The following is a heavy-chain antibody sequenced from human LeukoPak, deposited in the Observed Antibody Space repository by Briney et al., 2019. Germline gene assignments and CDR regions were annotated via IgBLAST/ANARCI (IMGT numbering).Heavy chain of an antibody. V-gene: IGHV4-59*01. CDR2: IYYSGST. D-gene: IGHD6-13*01. CDR3: ARLIAAAAAFDY. Sequence: SETLSLTCTVSGGSISSYYWSWIRQPPGMGLEWIGYIYYSGSTNYNPSLKSRVTISVDTSKNQFSLKLSSVTAADTAVYYCARLIAAAAAFDYWGQGTLVTVSS. J-gene: IGHJ4*02. CDR1: GGSISSYY.